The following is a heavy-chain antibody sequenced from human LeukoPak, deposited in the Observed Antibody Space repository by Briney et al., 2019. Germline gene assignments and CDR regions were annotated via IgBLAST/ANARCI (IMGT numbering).Heavy chain of an antibody. CDR3: ARQYYDSTGYYYLDN. Sequence: SETLSLTCTVSGDAITGSSYYWGWIRQPPGKGLEWLGSMYYSGSTFSNPSLRSRVNMSADTSKNQFSLKLSSVTAADTAVYYCARQYYDSTGYYYLDNWGQGTQVTVSS. CDR1: GDAITGSSYY. V-gene: IGHV4-39*01. D-gene: IGHD3-22*01. CDR2: MYYSGST. J-gene: IGHJ4*02.